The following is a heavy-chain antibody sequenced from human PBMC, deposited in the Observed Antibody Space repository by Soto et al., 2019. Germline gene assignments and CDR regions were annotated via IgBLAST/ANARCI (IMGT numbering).Heavy chain of an antibody. V-gene: IGHV4-59*08. Sequence: QVQLQESGPGLVKPSETLSLTCTVSGASISRDHWNWIRQTPGKGLEWIGEYSGSTNYNPSLKSRVTISVDTSKNQFSLKRSSVTAADTAVYFCATYTSDGGGRGYWGQGTLVTVSS. CDR1: GASISRDH. CDR3: ATYTSDGGGRGY. D-gene: IGHD6-19*01. J-gene: IGHJ4*02. CDR2: EYSGST.